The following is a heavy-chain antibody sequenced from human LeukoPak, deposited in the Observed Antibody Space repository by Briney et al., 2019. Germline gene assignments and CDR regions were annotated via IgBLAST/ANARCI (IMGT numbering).Heavy chain of an antibody. CDR1: GYTFTSYG. V-gene: IGHV1-18*01. CDR3: ARDRQWLVPGAFDI. D-gene: IGHD6-19*01. CDR2: ISAYNGHT. Sequence: ASVKVSCKASGYTFTSYGISWVRQAPGQGLEWMGWISAYNGHTNYAQKLQGRVTMTTDTSTSTAYMELRSLRSVDTAVYYCARDRQWLVPGAFDIWGQGTMVTVSS. J-gene: IGHJ3*02.